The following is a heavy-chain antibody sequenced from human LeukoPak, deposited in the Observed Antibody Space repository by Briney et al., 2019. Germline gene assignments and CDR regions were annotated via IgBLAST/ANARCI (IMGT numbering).Heavy chain of an antibody. V-gene: IGHV3-15*01. Sequence: PGGSLRLSCAASGLTFDYACMSWVRQAPGKGLEWVGRIKSKTDGGTTDYAAPVKGRFTISRDDSKNTLYLQMNSLKTEDTAVYYCTTDRPKVFRGHWNDDPFDYWGQGTLVTVSS. D-gene: IGHD1-1*01. CDR2: IKSKTDGGTT. CDR3: TTDRPKVFRGHWNDDPFDY. J-gene: IGHJ4*02. CDR1: GLTFDYAC.